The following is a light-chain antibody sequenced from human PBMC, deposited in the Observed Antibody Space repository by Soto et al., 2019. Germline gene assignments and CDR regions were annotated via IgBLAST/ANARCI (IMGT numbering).Light chain of an antibody. V-gene: IGKV1-5*01. CDR1: QSINNW. J-gene: IGKJ4*01. CDR2: DAS. CDR3: QQYDTYPLT. Sequence: DVQMTQSPSSLSASVGDRVTITCRACQSINNWLAWYQQKPGKAPKFLIYDASTLETGVPSRFSGSASGTEFTLTISGLQPEDVASYYCQQYDTYPLTFGGGTRVELK.